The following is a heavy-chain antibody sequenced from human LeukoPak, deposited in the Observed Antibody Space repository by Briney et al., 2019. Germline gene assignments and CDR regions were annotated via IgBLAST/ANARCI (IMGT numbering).Heavy chain of an antibody. V-gene: IGHV3-21*01. J-gene: IGHJ4*02. Sequence: GGSLRLSCAASGFTFSSYSMNWVRQAPGKGLEWVSSISSSSSYIYYADSVKGRFTISRDNAKNSLYLQMNSLRAEDTAVYYCARDQLGEDRSSTSCWYDYWGQGTLVTVSS. CDR2: ISSSSSYI. CDR3: ARDQLGEDRSSTSCWYDY. D-gene: IGHD2-2*01. CDR1: GFTFSSYS.